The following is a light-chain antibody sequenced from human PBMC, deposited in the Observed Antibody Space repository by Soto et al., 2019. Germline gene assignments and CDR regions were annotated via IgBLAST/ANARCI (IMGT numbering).Light chain of an antibody. J-gene: IGLJ1*01. V-gene: IGLV1-40*01. Sequence: QSVLTQPPSVSGAPGQRVTISCTGSSSNIGAGYDVHWYQQLPGTAPKLLLYGNSNRPSGVPDRFSGSKSGTSASLAITGLQAEDEADYCCQSYDSSLSGYVFGTGTTLIVL. CDR2: GNS. CDR3: QSYDSSLSGYV. CDR1: SSNIGAGYD.